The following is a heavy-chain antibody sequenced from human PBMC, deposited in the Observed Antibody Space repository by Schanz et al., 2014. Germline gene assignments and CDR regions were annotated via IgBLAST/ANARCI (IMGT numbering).Heavy chain of an antibody. J-gene: IGHJ5*01. D-gene: IGHD2-15*01. CDR3: AKTPREYCNYDNCPNWFDS. V-gene: IGHV3-9*01. CDR2: ISWNSGTI. CDR1: GFTFDKYA. Sequence: EVQLLESGGGLVQPGKSLRLSCAASGFTFDKYAMHWVRQAPGKGLEWVSVISWNSGTIGYADSVKGRFTISRDNAKNTLYLQMNSLRAEDTAVYYCAKTPREYCNYDNCPNWFDSWGQGTLVTASS.